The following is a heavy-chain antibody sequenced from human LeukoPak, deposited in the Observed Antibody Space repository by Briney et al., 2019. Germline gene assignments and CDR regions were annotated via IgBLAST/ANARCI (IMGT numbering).Heavy chain of an antibody. CDR3: ARDPTTVTKGLDI. J-gene: IGHJ3*02. Sequence: PSETPSLTCTVSGGSFSSHYWSWIRQPPGKGLEWIGYISYIGSTNYNPSLKSRVTISVDTSKNQFSLKLSSVTAADTAVYYCARDPTTVTKGLDIWGQGTMVTVSS. CDR1: GGSFSSHY. V-gene: IGHV4-59*11. CDR2: ISYIGST. D-gene: IGHD4-17*01.